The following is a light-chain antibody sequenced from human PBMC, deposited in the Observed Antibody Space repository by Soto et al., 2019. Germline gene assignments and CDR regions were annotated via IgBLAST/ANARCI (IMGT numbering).Light chain of an antibody. Sequence: EIVLTQSPGTLSLFPGERATLSCRATQSVNSDYLAWYQQKPGQAPRLLIYIASRRATGIPDRFSGSGSGTDLTLTINRLETEDFAVYYCQQYGTSPGTFGQETKVENK. CDR1: QSVNSDY. CDR2: IAS. J-gene: IGKJ1*01. V-gene: IGKV3-20*01. CDR3: QQYGTSPGT.